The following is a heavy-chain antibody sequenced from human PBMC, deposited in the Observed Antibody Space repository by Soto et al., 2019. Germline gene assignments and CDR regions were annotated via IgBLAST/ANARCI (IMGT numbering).Heavy chain of an antibody. Sequence: GGSLRLSCAASGFTFSSYAMSWVRQAPGKGLEWVSAISGSGGSTYYADSVKGRFTISRDNSKNTLYLQMNSLRAEDTAVYYCAKSSDSSSWYSYYYYYGMDVWGQGTTVTVSS. J-gene: IGHJ6*02. CDR2: ISGSGGST. CDR3: AKSSDSSSWYSYYYYYGMDV. CDR1: GFTFSSYA. D-gene: IGHD6-13*01. V-gene: IGHV3-23*01.